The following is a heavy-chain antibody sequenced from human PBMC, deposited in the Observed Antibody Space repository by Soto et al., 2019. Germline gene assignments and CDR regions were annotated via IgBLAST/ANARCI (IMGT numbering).Heavy chain of an antibody. D-gene: IGHD1-7*01. Sequence: PGGSLRLSCAASGFTFSSYAMSWVRQDPGKGLEWVSAISGSGGSTYYADSVKGRFTISRDNSKNTLYLQMNSLRAEDTAVYYCANAELDDYYYYYGMDVWGQGTTVTVSS. CDR1: GFTFSSYA. V-gene: IGHV3-23*01. CDR3: ANAELDDYYYYYGMDV. J-gene: IGHJ6*02. CDR2: ISGSGGST.